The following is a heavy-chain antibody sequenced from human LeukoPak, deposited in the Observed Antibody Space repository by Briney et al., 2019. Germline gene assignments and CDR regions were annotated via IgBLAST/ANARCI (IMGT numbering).Heavy chain of an antibody. D-gene: IGHD3-22*01. CDR1: GGTFSSYA. CDR2: IIPILGIA. CDR3: ARDLGYYDSEWD. J-gene: IGHJ4*02. Sequence: SVKVSCKASGGTFSSYAISWVRQAPGQGFEWMGRIIPILGIANYAQKFQGRVTITADKSTSTAYMELSSLRSEDTAVYYCARDLGYYDSEWDWGQGTLVTVSS. V-gene: IGHV1-69*04.